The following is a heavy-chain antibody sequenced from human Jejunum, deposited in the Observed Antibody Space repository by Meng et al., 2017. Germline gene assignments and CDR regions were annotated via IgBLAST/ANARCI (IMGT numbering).Heavy chain of an antibody. J-gene: IGHJ4*02. Sequence: EVQLVESGGGRVKPEGSLRLSCAASGFTFSAYAMSWVRQVPGRGLEWVSSITGSSAYIFYADSLRGRFTISRDNANNSLFLHINSLRVEDTAVYYCARVAHYQLLWPFDYWGQGTLVTVSS. CDR1: GFTFSAYA. V-gene: IGHV3-21*01. CDR3: ARVAHYQLLWPFDY. CDR2: ITGSSAYI. D-gene: IGHD2-2*01.